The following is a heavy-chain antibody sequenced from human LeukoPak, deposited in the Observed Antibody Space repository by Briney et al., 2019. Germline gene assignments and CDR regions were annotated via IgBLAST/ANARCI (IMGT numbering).Heavy chain of an antibody. CDR2: IRYDGSNK. CDR1: GFTFSSYG. V-gene: IGHV3-30*02. Sequence: HPGGSLRLSCAASGFTFSSYGMHWVRQAPGKGLEWVAFIRYDGSNKYYADSVKGRFTISRDNSKNTLYLQVNSLRAEDTAVYYCAKDPQKWESYFDYWGQGTLVTVSS. CDR3: AKDPQKWESYFDY. J-gene: IGHJ4*02. D-gene: IGHD1-26*01.